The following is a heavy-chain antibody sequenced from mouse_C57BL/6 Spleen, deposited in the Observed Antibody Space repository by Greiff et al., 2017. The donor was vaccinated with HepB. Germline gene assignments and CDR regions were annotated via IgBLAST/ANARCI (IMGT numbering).Heavy chain of an antibody. V-gene: IGHV1-82*01. D-gene: IGHD2-2*01. Sequence: QVQLQQSGPELVKPGASVKISCKASGYAFSSSWMNWVKQRPGKGLEWIGRIYPGDGDTNYNGKFKGKATMTADKSSSTASMQLSSLTSEDSAVYFCARRENGSDLDYWGQGTTLTVSS. CDR2: IYPGDGDT. CDR1: GYAFSSSW. CDR3: ARRENGSDLDY. J-gene: IGHJ2*01.